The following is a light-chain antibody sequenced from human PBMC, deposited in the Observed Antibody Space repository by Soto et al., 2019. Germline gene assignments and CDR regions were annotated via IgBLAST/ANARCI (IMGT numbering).Light chain of an antibody. CDR2: DAS. CDR3: QHRSDWPLT. CDR1: QSVSSF. V-gene: IGKV3-11*01. J-gene: IGKJ4*01. Sequence: EIVLTQSPATLSLSPGERATLSCRASQSVSSFLAWYQQKPGQAPRLLIYDASNRATGIPARFSGSGSGTDFTLTISSLGPEDFAVYYCQHRSDWPLTFGGGTKVEI.